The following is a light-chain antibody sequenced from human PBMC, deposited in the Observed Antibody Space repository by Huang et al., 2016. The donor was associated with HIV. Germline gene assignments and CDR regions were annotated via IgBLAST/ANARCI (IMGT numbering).Light chain of an antibody. CDR3: QQYYTTPGT. J-gene: IGKJ3*01. V-gene: IGKV4-1*01. CDR2: GAS. CDR1: RSILYNSNNKNY. Sequence: DIVLTQSPDSLAVSLGERATINCSSSRSILYNSNNKNYLAWHQQKPGQSPKLLIYGASTRESGVPDRFSGRGSETDFTLTISSLQAEDVAVYFCQQYYTTPGTFGPGTTVHIK.